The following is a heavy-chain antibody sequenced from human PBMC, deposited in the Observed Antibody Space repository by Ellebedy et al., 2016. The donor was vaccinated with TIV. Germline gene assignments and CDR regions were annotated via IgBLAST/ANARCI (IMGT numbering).Heavy chain of an antibody. CDR1: GYTFTGYY. CDR3: ACWGDDVVGFDY. CDR2: INPNSGGT. J-gene: IGHJ4*02. V-gene: IGHV1-2*02. Sequence: ASVKVSCKASGYTFTGYYMHWVRQVPGQGLEWMGWINPNSGGTNYAQKFQGRVTMTRDTSISTAYMELSRLRSDDTAVYYCACWGDDVVGFDYWGQGTLVTVSS. D-gene: IGHD2-21*02.